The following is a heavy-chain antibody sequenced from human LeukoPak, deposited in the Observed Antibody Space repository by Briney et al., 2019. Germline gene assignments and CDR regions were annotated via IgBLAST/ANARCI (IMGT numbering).Heavy chain of an antibody. CDR1: GFTFSSYG. Sequence: GGSLRLSCAASGFTFSSYGMHWVRQAPGKGLEWVAVISYDGSNKYYADSVKGRFTISRDNAKNSLYLQMNSLRAEDTAVYYCARDRNTDFWSGYYTNYFDYWGQGTLVTVSS. V-gene: IGHV3-30*03. CDR3: ARDRNTDFWSGYYTNYFDY. CDR2: ISYDGSNK. D-gene: IGHD3-3*01. J-gene: IGHJ4*02.